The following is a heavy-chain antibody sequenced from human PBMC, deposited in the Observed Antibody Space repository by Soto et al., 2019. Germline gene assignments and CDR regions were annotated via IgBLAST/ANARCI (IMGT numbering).Heavy chain of an antibody. D-gene: IGHD2-2*01. CDR1: GGSISSCGYS. CDR3: ARDRNCRGYCISTSCACGMDV. V-gene: IGHV4-30-2*01. CDR2: IYHSGST. J-gene: IGHJ6*02. Sequence: NPSETLSLTCAVSGGSISSCGYSWSWIRQPPGKGLEWIGYIYHSGSTYYNPSLKSRVTISVDRSKNQFSLKLSSVTAADTAVYYCARDRNCRGYCISTSCACGMDVWGQGTTVTIAS.